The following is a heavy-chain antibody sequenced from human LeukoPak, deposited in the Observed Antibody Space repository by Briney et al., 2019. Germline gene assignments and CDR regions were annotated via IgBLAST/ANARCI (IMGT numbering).Heavy chain of an antibody. CDR1: GYTFTSYG. D-gene: IGHD3/OR15-3a*01. CDR2: ISAYNGNT. V-gene: IGHV1-18*04. CDR3: ATGLGQQYYYYYGMDV. J-gene: IGHJ6*04. Sequence: ASVKVSCKASGYTFTSYGISWVRQAPGQGLEWMGWISAYNGNTNHARKLQGRVTMTTDTSTSTAYMELRSLRSDDTAVYYRATGLGQQYYYYYGMDVWGKGTTVTVSS.